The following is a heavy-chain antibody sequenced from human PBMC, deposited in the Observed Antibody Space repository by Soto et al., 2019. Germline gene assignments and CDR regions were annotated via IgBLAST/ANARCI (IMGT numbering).Heavy chain of an antibody. J-gene: IGHJ4*02. CDR3: AKTGFWSDYRVADY. CDR2: INYSGST. Sequence: QLQLQESGPGLVKPSETLSLTCTVSGGSISSRSSYWGWIRQPPGKGLEWIRSINYSGSTYYNPSLKSRITISVDTSKNQFSLKLSSVTAADTAMYFCAKTGFWSDYRVADYWGQGTLVTVSS. V-gene: IGHV4-39*01. D-gene: IGHD3-3*01. CDR1: GGSISSRSSY.